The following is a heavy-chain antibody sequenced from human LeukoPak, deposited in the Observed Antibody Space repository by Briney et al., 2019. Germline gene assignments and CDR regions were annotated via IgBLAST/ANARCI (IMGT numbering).Heavy chain of an antibody. J-gene: IGHJ4*02. CDR2: INHSGST. Sequence: SETLSLTCAVYGGSFSGYYWSWIRQPPGKGLEWLGEINHSGSTNYNPSLKSRVTISVDTSKNQFSLKLSSVTAADTAVYYCARYNPFIGSGWSNDYWGQGTLVTVSS. CDR3: ARYNPFIGSGWSNDY. D-gene: IGHD6-19*01. CDR1: GGSFSGYY. V-gene: IGHV4-34*01.